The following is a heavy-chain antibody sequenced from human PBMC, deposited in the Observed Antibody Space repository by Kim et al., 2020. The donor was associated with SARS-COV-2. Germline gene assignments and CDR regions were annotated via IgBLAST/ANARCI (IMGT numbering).Heavy chain of an antibody. Sequence: GGSLRLSCAASGFTFSSYAMSWVRQAPGKGLEWVSAISGSGGSTYYADSVKGRFTISRDNSKNTLYLQMNSLRAEDTAVYYCAKDSASSSWYSEGNPYYYDYYGMDVWGQGTTVTVSS. J-gene: IGHJ6*02. CDR2: ISGSGGST. CDR3: AKDSASSSWYSEGNPYYYDYYGMDV. V-gene: IGHV3-23*01. D-gene: IGHD6-13*01. CDR1: GFTFSSYA.